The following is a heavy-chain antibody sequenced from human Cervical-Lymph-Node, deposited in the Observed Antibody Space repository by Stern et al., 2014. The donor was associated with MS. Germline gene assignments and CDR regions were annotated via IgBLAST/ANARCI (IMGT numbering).Heavy chain of an antibody. Sequence: QLVQSGAEVKKPGASVKVSCKASGYTLTGYYLHWVRQAPGQGLEWMGWINPNSGDTDYAQKFQGRVTMTRDTSISAAYMELSRLRSDDTAVYYCARDLDHYFDFWGQGTLVTVSS. V-gene: IGHV1-2*02. J-gene: IGHJ4*02. CDR2: INPNSGDT. D-gene: IGHD1-1*01. CDR1: GYTLTGYY. CDR3: ARDLDHYFDF.